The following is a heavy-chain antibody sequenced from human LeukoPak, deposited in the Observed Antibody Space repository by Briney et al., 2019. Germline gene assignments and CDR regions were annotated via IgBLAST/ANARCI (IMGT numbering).Heavy chain of an antibody. Sequence: GGSLRLSCAASGFTFSSYWMHWVRQAPGKGLVWVSRINSVGSSTSYADSVKGRFSISRDNAKNTLYLQMNSLKADDTAVYYCARVVPSAGAVFALWGQGTMVTVSS. J-gene: IGHJ3*01. D-gene: IGHD2-15*01. CDR2: INSVGSST. CDR1: GFTFSSYW. CDR3: ARVVPSAGAVFAL. V-gene: IGHV3-74*01.